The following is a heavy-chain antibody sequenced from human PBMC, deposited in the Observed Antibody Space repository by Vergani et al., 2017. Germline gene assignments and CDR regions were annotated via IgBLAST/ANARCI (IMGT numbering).Heavy chain of an antibody. J-gene: IGHJ4*02. Sequence: QVQLQESGPGLVKPSETLSLTCTVSGGSISSYYWSWIRQPPGKGLEWIGYIYYSGSTNYNPSLKSRVTISVDTSKNQFSLKLSSVTAADTAVYYCTRVSGFLEGARTPLFDYWGQGTLVTVSS. CDR1: GGSISSYY. V-gene: IGHV4-59*12. CDR3: TRVSGFLEGARTPLFDY. D-gene: IGHD3-3*02. CDR2: IYYSGST.